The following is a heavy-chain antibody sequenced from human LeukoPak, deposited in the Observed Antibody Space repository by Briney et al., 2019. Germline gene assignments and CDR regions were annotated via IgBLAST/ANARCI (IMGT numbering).Heavy chain of an antibody. CDR2: IKQDGSEK. J-gene: IGHJ4*02. CDR3: AKQSLLLRGPLLIYYFDF. V-gene: IGHV3-7*03. CDR1: GFTFRSYW. D-gene: IGHD3-10*01. Sequence: PGGSLRLSCAASGFTFRSYWMSWVRQTPGKGLEWVANIKQDGSEKYYADSVKGRFSISRDNAKDSLYLQMNSLRVEDTAIYYCAKQSLLLRGPLLIYYFDFWGQGTLVTVSS.